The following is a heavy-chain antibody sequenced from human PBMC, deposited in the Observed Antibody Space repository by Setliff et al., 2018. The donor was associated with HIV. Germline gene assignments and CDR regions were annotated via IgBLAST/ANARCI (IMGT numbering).Heavy chain of an antibody. Sequence: GASVKVSCKASGYRFPYYIHWIRQAPGQGLDWMGRISPNSGATDSAQRFQGRVTMTRDTSITTAYMDLSRLTSDDTAVYYCAREDHYDRFLDHWGQGTLVTVSS. CDR2: ISPNSGAT. CDR1: GYRFPYY. V-gene: IGHV1-2*06. D-gene: IGHD3-22*01. J-gene: IGHJ5*02. CDR3: AREDHYDRFLDH.